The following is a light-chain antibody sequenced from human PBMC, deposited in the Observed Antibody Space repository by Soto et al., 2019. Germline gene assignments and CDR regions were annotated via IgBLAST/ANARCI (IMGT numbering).Light chain of an antibody. CDR1: SSDVGSYNL. CDR3: RSYAGSSPVRV. CDR2: EGS. J-gene: IGLJ2*01. V-gene: IGLV2-23*01. Sequence: QSALTQPASVSGSPGQSITISCTGTSSDVGSYNLVSWYQQHPGKAPKLMIYEGSKRPSGVSNRFSGSKSGNTASLTISGLQAEDEADYYCRSYAGSSPVRVFGGGTKLTVL.